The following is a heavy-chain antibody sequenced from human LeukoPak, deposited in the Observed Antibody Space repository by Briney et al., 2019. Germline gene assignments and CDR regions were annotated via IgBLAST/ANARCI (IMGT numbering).Heavy chain of an antibody. CDR3: SRSMFRGALPNY. D-gene: IGHD3-10*01. CDR2: IRSKAYGGTT. CDR1: GFTFGDYA. Sequence: PGGSLRLSCTASGFTFGDYAMSWFRPAPGKGLEWVGFIRSKAYGGTTEYAASVKGRFTISRDDSKSIAYLQMNSLKTEDTAVYYCSRSMFRGALPNYWGQGTLVTVSS. J-gene: IGHJ4*02. V-gene: IGHV3-49*03.